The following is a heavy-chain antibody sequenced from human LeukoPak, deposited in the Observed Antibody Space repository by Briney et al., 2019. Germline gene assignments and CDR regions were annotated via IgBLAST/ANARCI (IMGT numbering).Heavy chain of an antibody. V-gene: IGHV4-61*02. CDR3: AREVDDILTGYSLGWFDP. D-gene: IGHD3-9*01. J-gene: IGHJ5*02. CDR2: IFTSGST. CDR1: GGSISSGSYY. Sequence: PSQTLSLTCTVSGGSISSGSYYWSWIRQPAGKGLEWIGRIFTSGSTKYNPSLKSRVTISVDTSKNQFSLKLSSVTAADTAVYYCAREVDDILTGYSLGWFDPWGQGTLVTVSS.